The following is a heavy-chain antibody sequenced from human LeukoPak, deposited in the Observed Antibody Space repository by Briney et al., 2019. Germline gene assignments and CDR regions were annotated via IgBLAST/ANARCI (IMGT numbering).Heavy chain of an antibody. CDR2: IYYSRST. J-gene: IGHJ6*02. V-gene: IGHV4-30-4*02. D-gene: IGHD6-13*01. CDR3: ARAVAAAFDYYYYGMDV. Sequence: PSETLSLTCTVSGGSISSGDYYWSWIRQPPGKGLEWIGYIYYSRSTYYNPSLKSRVTISVDTSKDQFSLKLSSVTAADTAVYYCARAVAAAFDYYYYGMDVWGQGTTVTVSS. CDR1: GGSISSGDYY.